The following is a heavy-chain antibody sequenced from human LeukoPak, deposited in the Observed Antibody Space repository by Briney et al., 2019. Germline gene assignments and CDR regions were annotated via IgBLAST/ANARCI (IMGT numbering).Heavy chain of an antibody. CDR2: IYYSGST. D-gene: IGHD1-1*01. CDR3: ARNPRERYYYYYMDV. CDR1: GGSISSYY. J-gene: IGHJ6*03. Sequence: SETLSLTCTVSGGSISSYYWSWIRQPPGKGLEWIGYIYYSGSTNYNPSLKSRVTISVDTSKNQFSLKLSSVTAADTAVYYCARNPRERYYYYYMDVWGKGTTVTVSS. V-gene: IGHV4-59*12.